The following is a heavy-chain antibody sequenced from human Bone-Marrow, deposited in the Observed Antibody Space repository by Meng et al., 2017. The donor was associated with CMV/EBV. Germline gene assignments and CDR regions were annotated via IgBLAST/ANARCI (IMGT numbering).Heavy chain of an antibody. CDR2: ISSSSSYI. CDR3: AKGSGSYPDDAFDI. V-gene: IGHV3-11*03. J-gene: IGHJ3*02. Sequence: GESLKISCAASGFTFSDYYMSWIRQAPGKGLEWVSSISSSSSYIYYADSVKGRFTISRDNAKNSLYLQMNSLRAEDMALYYCAKGSGSYPDDAFDIWGQGTMVTVSS. CDR1: GFTFSDYY. D-gene: IGHD1-26*01.